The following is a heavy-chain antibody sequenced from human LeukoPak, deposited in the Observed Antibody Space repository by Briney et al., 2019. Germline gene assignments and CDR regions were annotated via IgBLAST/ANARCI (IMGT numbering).Heavy chain of an antibody. CDR3: ARAGQQYYYDSSGSNWFDP. V-gene: IGHV1-69*13. D-gene: IGHD3-22*01. CDR2: IIPIFGTA. J-gene: IGHJ5*02. Sequence: ASVKVSCKASGGTFSSYAISWVRQAPGQGLEWMGGIIPIFGTANYAQKFQGRVTITADESTSTAYMELSSLRSEDTAVCYCARAGQQYYYDSSGSNWFDPWGQGTLVTVSS. CDR1: GGTFSSYA.